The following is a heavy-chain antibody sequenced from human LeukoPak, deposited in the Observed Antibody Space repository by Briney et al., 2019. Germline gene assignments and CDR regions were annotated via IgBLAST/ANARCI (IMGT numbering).Heavy chain of an antibody. J-gene: IGHJ4*02. Sequence: KTGGSLRLSCAASGFPFNAYWMTWVRQAPGKGLEWVAVIWYDGSNKYYADSVKGRFTISRDNSKNTLYLQMNSLRAEDTAVYYCARDSADLWLSFFDYWGQGTLVTVSS. CDR1: GFPFNAYW. V-gene: IGHV3-33*08. CDR3: ARDSADLWLSFFDY. CDR2: IWYDGSNK. D-gene: IGHD5-18*01.